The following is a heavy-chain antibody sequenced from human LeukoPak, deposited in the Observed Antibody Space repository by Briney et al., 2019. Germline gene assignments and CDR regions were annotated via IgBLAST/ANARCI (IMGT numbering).Heavy chain of an antibody. CDR3: ARAPFAGAGNWFDP. J-gene: IGHJ5*02. V-gene: IGHV6-1*01. Sequence: SQTLSLTCAIAGDSVSSNSASWNWIRQSPSRGLEWLGRTYYRSKWYNDYAVSVKSRITINPDTSKNQFSLQLNSVTPEDTAVYYCARAPFAGAGNWFDPWGQGTLVTVSS. CDR1: GDSVSSNSAS. CDR2: TYYRSKWYN.